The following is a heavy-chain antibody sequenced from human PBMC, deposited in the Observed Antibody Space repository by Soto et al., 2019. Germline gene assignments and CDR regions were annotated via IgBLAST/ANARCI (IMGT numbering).Heavy chain of an antibody. CDR1: GGSISSSNW. J-gene: IGHJ4*02. D-gene: IGHD3-10*01. CDR2: IYHSGST. Sequence: QVQLQESGPGLVKPSGTLSLTCAVSGGSISSSNWWSWVRQPPGKGLEWIGEIYHSGSTNYNPSLKSRVTIAVDKSKNQFSLKLSSVTAADTAVYYCARGPPSDLVIPGSWEFDYWGQGTLVTVSS. CDR3: ARGPPSDLVIPGSWEFDY. V-gene: IGHV4-4*02.